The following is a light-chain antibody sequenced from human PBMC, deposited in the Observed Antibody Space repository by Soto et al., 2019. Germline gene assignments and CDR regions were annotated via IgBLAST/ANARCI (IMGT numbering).Light chain of an antibody. CDR3: QAADFSGTSV. CDR2: KDR. J-gene: IGLJ1*01. CDR1: AVSDQS. Sequence: SYELAQPPSVSVSPGQTARIPCSGDAVSDQSAYCYRQKSGQAPVLVISKDRERPSGIPERFSASSSGTRVTLTISGVQAEDDGVYFCQAADFSGTSVFGTGTKVTVL. V-gene: IGLV3-25*01.